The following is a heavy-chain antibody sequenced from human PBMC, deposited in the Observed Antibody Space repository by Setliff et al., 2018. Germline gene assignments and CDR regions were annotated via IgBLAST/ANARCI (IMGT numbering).Heavy chain of an antibody. CDR2: IYYSGST. V-gene: IGHV4-30-4*08. D-gene: IGHD3-22*01. Sequence: SETLSLTCTASGGSISSGDYYWSWIRQPPGKGLEFVGYIYYSGSTNYNPSLKSRVTISIDTSKNQFSLKVNSVTAADTAVYYCASAPLLYSDSSGLSGTFDIWGQGTMVTVSS. J-gene: IGHJ3*02. CDR1: GGSISSGDYY. CDR3: ASAPLLYSDSSGLSGTFDI.